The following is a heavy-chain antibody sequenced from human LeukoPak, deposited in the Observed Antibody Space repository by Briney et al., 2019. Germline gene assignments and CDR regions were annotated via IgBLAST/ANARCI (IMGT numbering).Heavy chain of an antibody. D-gene: IGHD4-17*01. Sequence: SETLSLTCSVSGASISSSSYYWGWVRQPPGKGLEWIGSIFYSGSTYHNPSLKSRVTISVDTSKNQFSLKVSSVTAADTAVYYCARDYGDYAYYYYYYMDVWGKGTTVTVSS. V-gene: IGHV4-39*02. J-gene: IGHJ6*03. CDR1: GASISSSSYY. CDR2: IFYSGST. CDR3: ARDYGDYAYYYYYYMDV.